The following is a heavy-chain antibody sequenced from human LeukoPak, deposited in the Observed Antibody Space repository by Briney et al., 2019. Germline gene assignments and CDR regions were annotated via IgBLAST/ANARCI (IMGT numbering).Heavy chain of an antibody. D-gene: IGHD2-2*01. CDR1: GYTFTSYG. Sequence: ASVKVSCKASGYTFTSYGISWVRQAPGQGLEWMGWISAYNGNTNYAQKLQGRVTMTTDTSTSTAHMELRSLRSDDTAVYYCAREYQLRPNWFDPWGQGTLVTVSS. CDR3: AREYQLRPNWFDP. J-gene: IGHJ5*02. V-gene: IGHV1-18*01. CDR2: ISAYNGNT.